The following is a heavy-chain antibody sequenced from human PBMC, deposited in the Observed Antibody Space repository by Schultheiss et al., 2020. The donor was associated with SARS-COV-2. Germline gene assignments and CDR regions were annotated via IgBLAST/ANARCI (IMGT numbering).Heavy chain of an antibody. CDR3: ARDDPKYSSTWKNWFDP. CDR1: GFIFSDYY. V-gene: IGHV3-11*04. J-gene: IGHJ5*02. Sequence: GGSLRLSCAGSGFIFSDYYMSWVRQAPGKGLEWIAYISGSGTTMYHADSVQGRFIISRDNAKNSLYLQMNSLRDEDTAVYYCARDDPKYSSTWKNWFDPWGQGTLVTVSS. D-gene: IGHD6-13*01. CDR2: ISGSGTTM.